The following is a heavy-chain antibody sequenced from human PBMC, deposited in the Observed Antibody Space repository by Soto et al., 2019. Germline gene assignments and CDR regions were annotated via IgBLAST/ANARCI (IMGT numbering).Heavy chain of an antibody. CDR2: IIPVLGVE. V-gene: IGHV1-69*02. CDR1: GGSFTSYI. CDR3: AQSLNPGSATPSYYGIDV. D-gene: IGHD2-15*01. J-gene: IGHJ6*02. Sequence: QVQLVQSGAEVKEPGSSVKVSCKASGGSFTSYILTWVRQAPGQGLEWMGRIIPVLGVEYYAQKFQDRVTITADKATNTADMELSSLRSEDTAVYYCAQSLNPGSATPSYYGIDVWGLGTTVTVSS.